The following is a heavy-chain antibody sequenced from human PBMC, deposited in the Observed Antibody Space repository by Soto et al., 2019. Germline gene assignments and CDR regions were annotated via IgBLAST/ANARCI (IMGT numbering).Heavy chain of an antibody. D-gene: IGHD6-13*01. J-gene: IGHJ4*02. CDR2: IIPIFGTA. Sequence: AASVKVSCKAPGGTFSSYAISWVRQAPGQGLEWMGGIIPIFGTANYAQKFQGRVTITADESTSTAYMELSSLRSEDTAVYYCAGGDRSSPGAGWGQGTLVTVSS. CDR1: GGTFSSYA. V-gene: IGHV1-69*13. CDR3: AGGDRSSPGAG.